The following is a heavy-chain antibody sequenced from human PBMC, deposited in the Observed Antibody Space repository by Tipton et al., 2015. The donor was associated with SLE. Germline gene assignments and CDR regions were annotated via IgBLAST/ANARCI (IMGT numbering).Heavy chain of an antibody. J-gene: IGHJ6*02. D-gene: IGHD5-12*01. CDR1: GASFSGYY. CDR3: ARAKLATDPLYFYYGMDV. Sequence: TLSLTCAVYGASFSGYYWSWIRQPPGKGLEWIGEINHGGNTNYNPSLKSRVTISVDTSKNQFSLKLSSVTAADTAVYYCARAKLATDPLYFYYGMDVWGQGTTVTVSS. CDR2: INHGGNT. V-gene: IGHV4-34*09.